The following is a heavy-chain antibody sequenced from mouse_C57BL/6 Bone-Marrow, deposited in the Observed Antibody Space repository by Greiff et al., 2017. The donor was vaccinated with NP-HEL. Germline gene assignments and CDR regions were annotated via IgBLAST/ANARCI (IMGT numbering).Heavy chain of an antibody. V-gene: IGHV1-54*01. J-gene: IGHJ4*01. CDR1: GYAFTNYL. CDR2: INPGSGGT. CDR3: AGWDYAMDY. D-gene: IGHD3-3*01. Sequence: VQLQQSGAELVRPGTSVKVSCKASGYAFTNYLIEWVKQRPGQGLEWIGVINPGSGGTNYNEKFKGKATLTADKSSSTAYMQLSSLTSEGSAVYFCAGWDYAMDYWGQGTSVTVSS.